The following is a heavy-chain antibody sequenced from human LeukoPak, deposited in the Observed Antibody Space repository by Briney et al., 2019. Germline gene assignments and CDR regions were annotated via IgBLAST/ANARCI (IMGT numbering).Heavy chain of an antibody. V-gene: IGHV3-23*01. Sequence: GGSLRLSCAASGFTFSSYAMSWVRQAPGKGLEWVSAISGSGGSTYYADSVKGRFTISRDNSKSTLYLQMNSLRAEDTAVYYCAKEGRYYASRNYYNEYYFDYWGQGTLVTVSS. CDR1: GFTFSSYA. J-gene: IGHJ4*02. CDR2: ISGSGGST. CDR3: AKEGRYYASRNYYNEYYFDY. D-gene: IGHD3-10*01.